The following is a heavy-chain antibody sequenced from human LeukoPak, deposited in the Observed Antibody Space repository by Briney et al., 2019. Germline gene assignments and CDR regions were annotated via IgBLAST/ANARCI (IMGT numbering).Heavy chain of an antibody. CDR3: ATVAYFEASF. CDR2: VSGSGDST. CDR1: GFTFSSYA. V-gene: IGHV3-23*01. D-gene: IGHD2/OR15-2a*01. J-gene: IGHJ4*02. Sequence: GGSLRLSCAASGFTFSSYAMSWVRQAPGEGLEWLSGVSGSGDSTYYADSVKGRFTISRDNSKNTLYLQMSSLRAEDTAVYYCATVAYFEASFWGQGTLVTVSS.